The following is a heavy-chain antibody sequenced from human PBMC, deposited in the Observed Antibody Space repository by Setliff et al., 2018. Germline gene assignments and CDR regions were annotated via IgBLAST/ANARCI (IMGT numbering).Heavy chain of an antibody. CDR2: INHSGST. Sequence: PSETLSLTCTVSGVSISSYYWSWIRQPPGKGLEWIGEINHSGSTNYNPSRKSRVIIAVDTSKNQVSLELSAVTAADTAVYYCARVPKIWVKGNYYSYYMDVWGKGTTVTVSS. CDR3: ARVPKIWVKGNYYSYYMDV. CDR1: GVSISSYY. V-gene: IGHV4-34*01. J-gene: IGHJ6*03. D-gene: IGHD2-15*01.